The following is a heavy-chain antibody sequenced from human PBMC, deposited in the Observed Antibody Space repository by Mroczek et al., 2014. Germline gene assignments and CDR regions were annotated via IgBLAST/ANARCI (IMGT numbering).Heavy chain of an antibody. CDR1: GFTFSSYS. D-gene: IGHD2-15*01. CDR2: ISSSSSYI. V-gene: IGHV3-21*01. J-gene: IGHJ4*02. CDR3: ARDYPRGYCSGGSCYQDY. Sequence: VQLVQSGGGLVKPGGSLRLSCAASGFTFSSYSMNWVRQAPGKGLEWVSSISSSSSYIYYADSVKGRFTISRDNAKNSLYLQMNSLRAEDTAVYYCARDYPRGYCSGGSCYQDYWGQGNPWSPSPQ.